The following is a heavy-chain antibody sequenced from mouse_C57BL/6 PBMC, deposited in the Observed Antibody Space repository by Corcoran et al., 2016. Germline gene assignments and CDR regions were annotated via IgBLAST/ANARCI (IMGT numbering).Heavy chain of an antibody. D-gene: IGHD1-1*02. V-gene: IGHV1-26*01. J-gene: IGHJ2*01. CDR1: GYTFTDYY. CDR3: ARDAMGEDY. CDR2: INPNNGGT. Sequence: EVQLQQSGPELVKPGASVKISCKASGYTFTDYYMNWVKQSHGKSLEWIGDINPNNGGTSYNQKFKGKATLTVDKSSSTAYMELRSLTSEDSAVYYCARDAMGEDYWGQGTTLTVSS.